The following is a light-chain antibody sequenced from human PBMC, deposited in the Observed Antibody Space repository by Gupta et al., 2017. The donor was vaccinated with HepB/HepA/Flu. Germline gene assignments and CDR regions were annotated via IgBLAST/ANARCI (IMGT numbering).Light chain of an antibody. CDR1: QSVLYSSNNKNY. V-gene: IGKV4-1*01. J-gene: IGKJ1*01. CDR2: WAS. CDR3: QQYYSTPRT. Sequence: DIVMTQSPDSLAVSLGERATINCKSSQSVLYSSNNKNYLAWYQQKPGQPPKLLIYWASTRESGVPDRFSGSGSGTXFTLTIXSLQAEHVAVYYCQQYYSTPRTFGXATKVEIK.